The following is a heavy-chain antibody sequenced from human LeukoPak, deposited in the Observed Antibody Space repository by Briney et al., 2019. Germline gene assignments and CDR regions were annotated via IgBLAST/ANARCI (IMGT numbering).Heavy chain of an antibody. CDR1: GGSFSGYY. CDR3: ARVPTVTFFDY. J-gene: IGHJ4*02. V-gene: IGHV4-34*01. D-gene: IGHD4-17*01. CDR2: INHSGST. Sequence: SETLSLTCAVYGGSFSGYYWSWLRQPPGKGLEWIGEINHSGSTNYNPSLKSRVTISVDTSKNQFSLKLSSVTAADTAVYYCARVPTVTFFDYWGQRTLVTVSS.